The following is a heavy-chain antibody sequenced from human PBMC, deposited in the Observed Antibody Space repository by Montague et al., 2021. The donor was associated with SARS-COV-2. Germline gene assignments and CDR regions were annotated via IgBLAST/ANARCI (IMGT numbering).Heavy chain of an antibody. V-gene: IGHV2-70*11. J-gene: IGHJ4*02. Sequence: PALVKPTQTLTLTCTFSGFSLSTNGMCVSWIRQPPGKALEWLARIDWXXXKYYSTSLKTRLTISKDTSTTQVVLTMTNMDPVDTATYYCARILPIAAVGTEYGGQGTLGTVAS. CDR2: IDWXXXK. D-gene: IGHD6-13*01. CDR1: GFSLSTNGMC. CDR3: ARILPIAAVGTEY.